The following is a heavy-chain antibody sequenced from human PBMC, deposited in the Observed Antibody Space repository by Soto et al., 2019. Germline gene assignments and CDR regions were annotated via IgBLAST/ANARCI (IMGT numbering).Heavy chain of an antibody. D-gene: IGHD4-17*01. CDR3: TTVTTVDYYFDY. V-gene: IGHV3-72*01. J-gene: IGHJ4*02. CDR2: IRKKSNSYTT. Sequence: GGSLRLSCAASGLTFSDRYMDWVRQAPGKGLEWVGRIRKKSNSYTTEYAASVKGRFIISRDDSTNSLYLQMSSLKTEDTAVYYCTTVTTVDYYFDYWGQGTLVTVSS. CDR1: GLTFSDRY.